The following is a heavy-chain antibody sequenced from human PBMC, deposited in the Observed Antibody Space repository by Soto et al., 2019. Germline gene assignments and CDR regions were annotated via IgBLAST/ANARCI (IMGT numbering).Heavy chain of an antibody. J-gene: IGHJ4*02. V-gene: IGHV5-51*01. CDR1: GYTLTNHG. CDR3: AKHGSYSGNSPFDY. D-gene: IGHD4-4*01. CDR2: IHFANSDT. Sequence: GESLRISCEASGYTLTNHGIGWVRQMPGKGLEWMGLIHFANSDTKYSPSFQGQVTISADNSKNTLYLQMNNLRAEDTAVYYCAKHGSYSGNSPFDYWGQGTVVTVSS.